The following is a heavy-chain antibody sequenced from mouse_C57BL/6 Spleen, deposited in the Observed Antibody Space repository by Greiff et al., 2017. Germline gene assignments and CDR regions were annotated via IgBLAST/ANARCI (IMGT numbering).Heavy chain of an antibody. D-gene: IGHD1-1*01. CDR1: GYSFTDYN. Sequence: VQLQQSGPELVKPGASVKISCKASGYSFTDYNMNWVKQSHGKSLEWIGVINPNYGTTSYNQKFKGKATLTVDQSSSTAYMQLNSLTSEDSAVYYCARRDYYGSFAWFAYWGQGTLVTVSA. CDR3: ARRDYYGSFAWFAY. J-gene: IGHJ3*01. CDR2: INPNYGTT. V-gene: IGHV1-39*01.